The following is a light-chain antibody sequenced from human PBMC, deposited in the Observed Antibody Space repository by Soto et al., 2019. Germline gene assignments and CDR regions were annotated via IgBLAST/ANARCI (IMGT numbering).Light chain of an antibody. CDR1: SSDVGGYHY. Sequence: QSALTQPASVSGSPGQSITISCTRISSDVGGYHYVSWYQQHPGKAPKLMIYDVSNRPSGVSNRFSGSQSGNTASLTISGLQAEDEADYYYSSYTNTNTLVAFGGGTKLTVL. CDR3: SSYTNTNTLVA. CDR2: DVS. J-gene: IGLJ2*01. V-gene: IGLV2-14*01.